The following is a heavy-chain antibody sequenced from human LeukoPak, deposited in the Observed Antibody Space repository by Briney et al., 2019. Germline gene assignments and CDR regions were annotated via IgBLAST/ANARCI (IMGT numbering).Heavy chain of an antibody. CDR2: IGGSGGST. CDR3: AKVETAAAATLRGFDY. V-gene: IGHV3-23*01. J-gene: IGHJ4*02. CDR1: GFTFSSYA. D-gene: IGHD6-13*01. Sequence: PGGSLRLSCAASGFTFSSYAMSSVPRAPGRGVEWVSSIGGSGGSTDNADSVKGRFTISRDNTKNTLYLQMNSLRAEDTAVYYCAKVETAAAATLRGFDYWGQGTLVTVSS.